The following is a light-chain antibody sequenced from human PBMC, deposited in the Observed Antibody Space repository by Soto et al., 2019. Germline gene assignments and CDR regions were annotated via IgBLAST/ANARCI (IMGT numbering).Light chain of an antibody. CDR1: QSVSSN. V-gene: IGKV3-15*01. J-gene: IGKJ1*01. Sequence: EIVMTQSPATLSVSPGERATLSCRASQSVSSNLAWYHQKPDQAPRLLIYGASTRATGIPARFSGSGSGTEFTLTISSLQSEDFAVYYCQQYNNWPGTFGQGTKVEIK. CDR3: QQYNNWPGT. CDR2: GAS.